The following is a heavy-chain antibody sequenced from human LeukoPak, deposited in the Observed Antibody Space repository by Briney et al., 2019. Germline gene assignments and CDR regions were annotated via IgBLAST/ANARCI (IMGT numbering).Heavy chain of an antibody. CDR2: IYYSGST. D-gene: IGHD3-9*01. Sequence: SETLSLTCTVSGGSISSSSYYWGWIRQPPGKGLEWIGSIYYSGSTYYNPSLKSRVTISVDTSKNQFSLKLSSVTAADTAVYYCARHGPELRYFDWLSPSHYFDYWGQGTLVTVSS. CDR3: ARHGPELRYFDWLSPSHYFDY. J-gene: IGHJ4*02. CDR1: GGSISSSSYY. V-gene: IGHV4-39*01.